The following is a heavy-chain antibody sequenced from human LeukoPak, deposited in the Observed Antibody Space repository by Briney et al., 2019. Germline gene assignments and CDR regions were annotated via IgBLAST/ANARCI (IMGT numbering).Heavy chain of an antibody. V-gene: IGHV3-30-3*01. D-gene: IGHD6-19*01. CDR3: ARGTPSSSGWLYYGMDV. J-gene: IGHJ6*02. CDR2: ISYDGSNK. CDR1: GSTFSSYW. Sequence: GGSLRLSCAASGSTFSSYWMSWVRQAPGKGLEWVAVISYDGSNKYYADSVKGRFTISRDNSKNTLYLQMNSLRAEDTAVYYCARGTPSSSGWLYYGMDVWGQGTTVTVSS.